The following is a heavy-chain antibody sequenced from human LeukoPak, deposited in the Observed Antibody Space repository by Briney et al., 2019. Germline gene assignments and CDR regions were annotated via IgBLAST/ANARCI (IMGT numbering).Heavy chain of an antibody. Sequence: GASVKVSCKASGYTFTSYDINWVRQATGQGLEWMGWMNPNSGNTGYAQKFQGRVTMTRNTSISTAYMELSSLRSEDTAVYYCARGVNYGSGTKYWFDHWGQGTLVTVSS. CDR1: GYTFTSYD. CDR2: MNPNSGNT. V-gene: IGHV1-8*01. CDR3: ARGVNYGSGTKYWFDH. J-gene: IGHJ5*02. D-gene: IGHD3-10*01.